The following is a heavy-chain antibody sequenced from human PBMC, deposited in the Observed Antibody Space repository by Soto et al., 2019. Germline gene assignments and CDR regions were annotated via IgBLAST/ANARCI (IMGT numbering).Heavy chain of an antibody. CDR1: GYSFTSYW. J-gene: IGHJ6*02. CDR2: IDPSDSYT. D-gene: IGHD4-17*01. CDR3: ARHNFYGDYKKSYYYYGMDV. Sequence: GESLKISCNGSGYSFTSYWISWVGQMPWKGLEWMGRIDPSDSYTNYSPSFQGHVTISADKSISTAYLQWSSLKASDTAMYYCARHNFYGDYKKSYYYYGMDVWGQGTTVTVSS. V-gene: IGHV5-10-1*01.